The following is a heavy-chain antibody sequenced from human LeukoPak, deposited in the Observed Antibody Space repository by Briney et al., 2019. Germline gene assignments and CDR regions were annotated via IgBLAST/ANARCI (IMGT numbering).Heavy chain of an antibody. CDR1: GFTFSSYW. CDR2: IKQDGSEK. V-gene: IGHV3-7*01. D-gene: IGHD6-13*01. CDR3: ARAGEYSSSWFGQYYFDY. Sequence: GGSLRLSCAASGFTFSSYWMSWVRQAPGKGLEWVANIKQDGSEKYYVDSVKGRFTISRDNAKNSLYLQMNSLRAEDTAVYYCARAGEYSSSWFGQYYFDYWGQGTLVTVSS. J-gene: IGHJ4*02.